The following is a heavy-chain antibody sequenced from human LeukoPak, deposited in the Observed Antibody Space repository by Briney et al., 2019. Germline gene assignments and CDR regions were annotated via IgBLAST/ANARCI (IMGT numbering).Heavy chain of an antibody. V-gene: IGHV3-30*03. Sequence: GGSLRLSCAASGFTFSSYGMHWVRQAPGKGLEWVAVISYDGSNKYYADSVKGRFTISRDNSKNTLYLQMNSLRAEDTAVYYCATGGDGYRETSFDYWGQGTLVTVSS. J-gene: IGHJ4*02. D-gene: IGHD5-24*01. CDR3: ATGGDGYRETSFDY. CDR1: GFTFSSYG. CDR2: ISYDGSNK.